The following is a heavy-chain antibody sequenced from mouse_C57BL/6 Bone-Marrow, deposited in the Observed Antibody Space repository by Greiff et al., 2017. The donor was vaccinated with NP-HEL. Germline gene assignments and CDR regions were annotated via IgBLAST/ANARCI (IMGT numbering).Heavy chain of an antibody. V-gene: IGHV5-17*01. CDR1: GFTFSDYG. CDR2: ISSGSSTI. D-gene: IGHD1-1*01. J-gene: IGHJ2*01. CDR3: ANYYGSY. Sequence: EVQLVESGGGLVKPGGSLKLSCAASGFTFSDYGVHWVRQAPEKGLEWVAYISSGSSTIYYADTVKGRFTISRDNAKNTLFLQMTSLRSEDTAMYYCANYYGSYWGQGTTLTVSS.